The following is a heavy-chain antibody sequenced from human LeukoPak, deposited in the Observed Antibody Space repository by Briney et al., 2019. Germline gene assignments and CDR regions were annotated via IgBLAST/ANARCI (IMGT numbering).Heavy chain of an antibody. CDR3: AKIGGYCTSTSCHDY. CDR2: IGGSGGST. Sequence: PGGSLRLSCAASGFTFSSYVMSWVRQAPGKGLEWVSAIGGSGGSTYSADSVQGRFTISRDNSKSTLYLQINSLRAEDTAVYYCAKIGGYCTSTSCHDYWGQGTLVTVSS. J-gene: IGHJ4*02. V-gene: IGHV3-23*01. CDR1: GFTFSSYV. D-gene: IGHD2-2*01.